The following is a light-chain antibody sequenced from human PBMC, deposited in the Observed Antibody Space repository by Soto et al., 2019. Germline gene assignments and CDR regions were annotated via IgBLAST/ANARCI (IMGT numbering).Light chain of an antibody. CDR3: QQKRT. Sequence: EIVMTPSPAAPSVSTGERATLSCRASQSVSSNLAWYQQKPGQAPRLLIYGASTRATGIPARFSGSGSGTEFTLTIRSLQSEDFEVYYCQQKRTFGQGTKVDIK. J-gene: IGKJ1*01. CDR1: QSVSSN. V-gene: IGKV3-15*01. CDR2: GAS.